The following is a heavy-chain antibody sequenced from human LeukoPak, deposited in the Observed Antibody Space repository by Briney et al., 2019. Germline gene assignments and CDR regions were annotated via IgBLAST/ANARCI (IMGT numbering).Heavy chain of an antibody. J-gene: IGHJ3*01. CDR1: GYSISAGYF. V-gene: IGHV4-38-2*01. CDR3: ARVIVTATHVPDAFDL. CDR2: VHLTGSD. D-gene: IGHD1-26*01. Sequence: SETLSLTCVISGYSISAGYFWGWIRQSPVKGLEWIGSVHLTGSDYYNPSLKSRVTISIDTSKNHFSLNLTSVTAADTAVFFCARVIVTATHVPDAFDLWGQGILVTVS.